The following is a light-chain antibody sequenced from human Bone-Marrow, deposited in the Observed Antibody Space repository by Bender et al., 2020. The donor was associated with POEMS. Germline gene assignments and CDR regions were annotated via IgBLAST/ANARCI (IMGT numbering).Light chain of an antibody. CDR3: SSYTSSSSLVL. V-gene: IGLV2-14*03. J-gene: IGLJ2*01. CDR1: NSDIGGYNY. Sequence: QSALTQPASVSGSPGQSITISCTGTNSDIGGYNYVSWYQHHPGEAPKLMIYDVSHRPSGVSNRFSGSKSGNTASLTISGLQAEDEADYYCSSYTSSSSLVLFGGGTKLTVL. CDR2: DVS.